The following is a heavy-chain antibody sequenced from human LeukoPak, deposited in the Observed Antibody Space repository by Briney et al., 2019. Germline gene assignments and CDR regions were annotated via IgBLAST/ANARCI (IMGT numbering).Heavy chain of an antibody. CDR3: VRGGLGGTPYRGNFDY. Sequence: PGGSLGLSCAASGFSFSDCGMHWVRQAPDRGLEWVALIWKDGGDKYYSDSVKGRFTISRDNSKNTLDLQMNSLSAEDTAIYYCVRGGLGGTPYRGNFDYWGQGTLVTVSS. V-gene: IGHV3-33*01. D-gene: IGHD1-1*01. CDR1: GFSFSDCG. CDR2: IWKDGGDK. J-gene: IGHJ4*02.